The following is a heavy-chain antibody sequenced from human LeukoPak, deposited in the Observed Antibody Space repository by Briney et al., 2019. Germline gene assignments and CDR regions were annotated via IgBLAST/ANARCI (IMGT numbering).Heavy chain of an antibody. D-gene: IGHD5-18*01. V-gene: IGHV1-69*04. CDR1: GGTFSSYA. CDR3: ARDMASVGDTAISRKGAFDI. CDR2: IIPILGIA. Sequence: SVKVSCKASGGTFSSYAISWVRQAPGQGLEWMGRIIPILGIANYAQKFQGRVTITADKSTSTAYMELSSLRSEDTAVYYCARDMASVGDTAISRKGAFDIWGQGTMVTVSS. J-gene: IGHJ3*02.